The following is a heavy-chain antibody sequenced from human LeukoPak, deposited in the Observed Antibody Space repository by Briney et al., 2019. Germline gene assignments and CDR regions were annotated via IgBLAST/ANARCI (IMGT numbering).Heavy chain of an antibody. CDR2: ISGSGGST. V-gene: IGHV3-23*01. D-gene: IGHD3-10*01. Sequence: PGGSLRLSCAASGFTFSSYAMSWVRQAPGKGLEWVSAISGSGGSTYYADSVKGRFTISRDNSKNTLYLQMNSLRAEDTAVYYCAKVVLLWFGELWAFDYWGQGTLVTVSS. CDR1: GFTFSSYA. CDR3: AKVVLLWFGELWAFDY. J-gene: IGHJ4*02.